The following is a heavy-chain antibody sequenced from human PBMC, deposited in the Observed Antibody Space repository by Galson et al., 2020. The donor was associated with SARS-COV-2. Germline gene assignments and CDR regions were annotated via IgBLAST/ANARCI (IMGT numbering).Heavy chain of an antibody. V-gene: IGHV1-18*01. CDR3: TREADPQLYYYDSSGYGGMDV. CDR1: VYTFTSYG. J-gene: IGHJ6*04. D-gene: IGHD3-22*01. Sequence: ASVKVSCKASVYTFTSYGISWVRQAPGQGLEWMGWISAYNGNTNYAQKLQGRVTMTTDTSTSTAYMELRSMRSDEKAVYYFTREADPQLYYYDSSGYGGMDVRGKGTTVTVSS. CDR2: ISAYNGNT.